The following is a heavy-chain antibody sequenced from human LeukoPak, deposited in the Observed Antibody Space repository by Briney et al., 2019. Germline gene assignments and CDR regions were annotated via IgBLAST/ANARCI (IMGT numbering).Heavy chain of an antibody. CDR2: YGDGSDP. Sequence: GGSLRLSVRLLDSLSVRPGCTGSAKLQGRGWSGSHVYGDGSDPSYADFVKGRFTISRDNAKSTLYLEMKNLRAEDTAVYYCARDGTFTGSNNYYYIDVWGKGTTVTISS. CDR3: ARDGTFTGSNNYYYIDV. V-gene: IGHV3-74*01. CDR1: DSLSVRPG. J-gene: IGHJ6*03. D-gene: IGHD1-14*01.